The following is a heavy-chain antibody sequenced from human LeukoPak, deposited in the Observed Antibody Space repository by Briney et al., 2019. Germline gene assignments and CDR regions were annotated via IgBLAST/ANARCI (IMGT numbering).Heavy chain of an antibody. CDR3: ARDDPNYGYDY. V-gene: IGHV3-30*02. D-gene: IGHD4-17*01. Sequence: GGSLRLSCAASGFSFSNYDMHWVRQAPDKGLEWVAFIRYDGSNKFYADSVKGRFTISRVNSKYTLYLQMNSLRAEDTAVYYCARDDPNYGYDYWGQGTLVTVSS. CDR2: IRYDGSNK. CDR1: GFSFSNYD. J-gene: IGHJ4*02.